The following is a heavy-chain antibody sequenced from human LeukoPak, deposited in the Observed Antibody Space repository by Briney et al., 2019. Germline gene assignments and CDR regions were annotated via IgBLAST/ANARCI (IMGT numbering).Heavy chain of an antibody. V-gene: IGHV3-48*04. CDR2: ISSSSSTI. CDR1: GFTFSSYS. D-gene: IGHD3-9*01. Sequence: GGSLRLSCAASGFTFSSYSMNWVRQAPGKGLEWVSYISSSSSTIYYADSVKGRFTISRDNAKNSLYLQMNSLRAEDTAVYYCARGGMSIRYFDWLVAFDIWGQGTMVTVSS. CDR3: ARGGMSIRYFDWLVAFDI. J-gene: IGHJ3*02.